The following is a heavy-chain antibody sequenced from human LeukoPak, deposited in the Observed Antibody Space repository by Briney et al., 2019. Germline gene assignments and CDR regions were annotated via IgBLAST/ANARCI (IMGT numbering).Heavy chain of an antibody. J-gene: IGHJ4*02. CDR3: AKEASGYSFSDW. D-gene: IGHD1-26*01. CDR2: VSGGSSNT. V-gene: IGHV3-23*01. Sequence: GGSLRLSCVASGFTFSNYAMSWVRQASGKGLEWVSAVSGGSSNTYYADSVKGRFAISRDNSKNTLYLQMNSLRADDTAIYYCAKEASGYSFSDWWGQGTLVTVSS. CDR1: GFTFSNYA.